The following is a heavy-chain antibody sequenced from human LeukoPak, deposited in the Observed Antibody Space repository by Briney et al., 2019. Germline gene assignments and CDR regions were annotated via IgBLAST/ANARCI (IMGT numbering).Heavy chain of an antibody. CDR2: IKQDGSEK. J-gene: IGHJ5*02. CDR1: GFTFSSYW. V-gene: IGHV3-7*02. D-gene: IGHD3-3*01. Sequence: GGSLRLSCAASGFTFSSYWMSWVRQAPGKGLEWVANIKQDGSEKYYVDSVKGRFTISRDNAKNSLYLQMNSLRAEDTAVYYCAASRAHYDFWCGYSDWFDPWGQGTLVTVSS. CDR3: AASRAHYDFWCGYSDWFDP.